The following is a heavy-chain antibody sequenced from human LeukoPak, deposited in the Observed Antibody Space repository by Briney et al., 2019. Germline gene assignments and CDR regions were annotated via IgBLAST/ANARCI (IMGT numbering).Heavy chain of an antibody. CDR3: AKGLYYYGSGNEGPFDY. Sequence: GGSLRLSCAASGFTFSSYSMNWVRQAPGKGLEWVSSISSSSSYIYYADSVKGRFTISRDNSKNTLYLQMNSLRAEDTAVYYCAKGLYYYGSGNEGPFDYWGQGTLVTVSS. J-gene: IGHJ4*02. CDR2: ISSSSSYI. CDR1: GFTFSSYS. D-gene: IGHD3-10*01. V-gene: IGHV3-21*04.